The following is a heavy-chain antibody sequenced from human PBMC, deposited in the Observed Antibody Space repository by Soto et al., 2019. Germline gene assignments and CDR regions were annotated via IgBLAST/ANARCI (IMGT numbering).Heavy chain of an antibody. J-gene: IGHJ4*02. CDR3: ARDLGYSYGVYFDY. D-gene: IGHD5-18*01. CDR2: IGSTSSPI. V-gene: IGHV3-48*02. CDR1: GFSFNTYS. Sequence: GGSLRLSCSASGFSFNTYSMHWVRQAPGKGLEWVSYIGSTSSPIFYGDSVKGRFTISRDNAKNSLYLQMNNLRDEDTAVYYCARDLGYSYGVYFDYWGQGTLVTVSS.